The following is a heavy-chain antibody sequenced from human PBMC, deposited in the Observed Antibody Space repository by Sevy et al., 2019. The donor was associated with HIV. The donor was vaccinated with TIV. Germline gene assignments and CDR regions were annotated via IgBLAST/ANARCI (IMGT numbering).Heavy chain of an antibody. CDR3: ARGELYSGGGGYCSGGSCYSGLWFDP. V-gene: IGHV4-38-2*02. CDR2: IYHSGCT. D-gene: IGHD2-15*01. CDR1: GYSISSGYY. Sequence: SETLSLTCTVSGYSISSGYYWGWIRQPPGKGLEWIGSIYHSGCTYYNPSLKSRVTISVDTSKNLFSLKLTFVTAADTTVYYCARGELYSGGGGYCSGGSCYSGLWFDPWGQGTLVTVSS. J-gene: IGHJ5*02.